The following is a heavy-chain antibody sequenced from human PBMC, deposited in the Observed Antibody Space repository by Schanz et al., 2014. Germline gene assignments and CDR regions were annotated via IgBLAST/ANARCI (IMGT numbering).Heavy chain of an antibody. Sequence: EVQLVESGGGLVQPGGSLRLSCAASGFTFSGYAMSWVRQAPGKGLEWVSVIYGGGITYYADSVKGRFTISRDSSRNMLYLQMNSLRAEDTAVYYCASLYDREYFDYWGQGTLVTVSS. CDR1: GFTFSGYA. CDR3: ASLYDREYFDY. V-gene: IGHV3-66*01. D-gene: IGHD2-8*01. CDR2: IYGGGIT. J-gene: IGHJ4*02.